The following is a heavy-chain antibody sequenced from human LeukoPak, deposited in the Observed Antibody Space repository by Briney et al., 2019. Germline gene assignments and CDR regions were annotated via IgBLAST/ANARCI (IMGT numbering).Heavy chain of an antibody. D-gene: IGHD2-2*01. CDR1: GGSISSSSYY. J-gene: IGHJ5*02. V-gene: IGHV4-39*01. Sequence: PSETLSLTCTVSGGSISSSSYYWGWIRQPPGKGLEWIGSIYYSGSTYYNPSLKSRVTISVDTSKNQFSLKLSSVTAADTAVYYCARHRGYCSSTSCSKGGFWFDPWGQGTLVTVSS. CDR3: ARHRGYCSSTSCSKGGFWFDP. CDR2: IYYSGST.